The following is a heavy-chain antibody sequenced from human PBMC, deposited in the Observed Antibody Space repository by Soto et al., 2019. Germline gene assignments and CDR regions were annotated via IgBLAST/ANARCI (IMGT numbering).Heavy chain of an antibody. CDR3: ASLENDDYVWGSYRYPSRPPFEH. Sequence: QVQLVQSGAEVKKPGASVKVSCKASGYTFTSYAIHWVRQAPGQRLEWMGWINAGSGNTEYSQKFQGRVTITRDTSGRTANIELSSLRSEDTAVYCFASLENDDYVWGSYRYPSRPPFEHWGQGTLVTVSS. J-gene: IGHJ1*01. CDR2: INAGSGNT. V-gene: IGHV1-3*01. CDR1: GYTFTSYA. D-gene: IGHD3-16*02.